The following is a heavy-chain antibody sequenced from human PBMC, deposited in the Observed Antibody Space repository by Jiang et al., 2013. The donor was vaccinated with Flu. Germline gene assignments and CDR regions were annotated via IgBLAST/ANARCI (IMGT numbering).Heavy chain of an antibody. CDR1: GGSISSYY. D-gene: IGHD4/OR15-4a*01. V-gene: IGHV4-59*13. CDR2: IYYSGST. Sequence: PGLVKPSETLSLACNVSGGSISSYYWSWIRQAPGKGLEWIGYIYYSGSTKYTPSLKSRVTISVDTSRKQFSLKLSSVTAADTAVYYCARARGADYYYVVDVWGRGVTVTVSS. J-gene: IGHJ6*02. CDR3: ARARGADYYYVVDV.